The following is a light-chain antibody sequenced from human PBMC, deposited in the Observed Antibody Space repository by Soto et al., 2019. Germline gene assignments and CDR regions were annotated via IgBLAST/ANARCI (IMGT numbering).Light chain of an antibody. Sequence: DTPMAQLPSPPLAAIRDRSTITCQASQDISNYLKWYQQKPGKAPKLLIYDASNLETGVPSRFSGSGSGTDFTFTISSLQPEDIATYYCQQYDNLPLTVGGGTKVDIK. J-gene: IGKJ4*01. CDR2: DAS. CDR1: QDISNY. V-gene: IGKV1-33*01. CDR3: QQYDNLPLT.